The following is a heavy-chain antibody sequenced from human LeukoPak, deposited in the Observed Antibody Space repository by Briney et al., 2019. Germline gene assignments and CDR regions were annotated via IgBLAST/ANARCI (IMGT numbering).Heavy chain of an antibody. D-gene: IGHD3-22*01. CDR2: IYYSGST. Sequence: RTSETLSLTCTVSGGSISSYYWSWIRQPPGKGLEWIGYIYYSGSTNYNPSLKSRVTIPVDTSKNQFSLKLSSVTAADTAVYYCARHGDSSGYYYGDDAFDIWGQGTMVTVSS. CDR3: ARHGDSSGYYYGDDAFDI. J-gene: IGHJ3*02. CDR1: GGSISSYY. V-gene: IGHV4-59*01.